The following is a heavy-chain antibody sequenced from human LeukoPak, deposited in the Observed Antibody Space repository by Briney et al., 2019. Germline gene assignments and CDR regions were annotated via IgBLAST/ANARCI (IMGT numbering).Heavy chain of an antibody. CDR1: GGSISSYY. J-gene: IGHJ2*01. Sequence: SETLSLTCTVSGGSISSYYWSWIRQPPGKGLEWIGYIYYSGNTNYNPSLKSRVTMSVDTSKNQFSLKLSSVTAADTAVYYCARDSGPRYFDLWGRGTPVTVSS. CDR3: ARDSGPRYFDL. CDR2: IYYSGNT. V-gene: IGHV4-59*01.